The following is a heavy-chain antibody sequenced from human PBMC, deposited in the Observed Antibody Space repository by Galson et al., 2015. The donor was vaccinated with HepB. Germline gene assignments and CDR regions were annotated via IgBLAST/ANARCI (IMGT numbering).Heavy chain of an antibody. V-gene: IGHV3-30*02. CDR2: IRYDGSNK. CDR3: AKVKDSSSWYSGGAFDI. D-gene: IGHD6-13*01. Sequence: SLRLSCAASGFTFSSYGMHWVRQAPGKGLEWVAFIRYDGSNKYYADSVKGRFTISRDNSKNTLYLQMNSLRAEDTAVYYCAKVKDSSSWYSGGAFDIWGQGTMVTVSS. J-gene: IGHJ3*02. CDR1: GFTFSSYG.